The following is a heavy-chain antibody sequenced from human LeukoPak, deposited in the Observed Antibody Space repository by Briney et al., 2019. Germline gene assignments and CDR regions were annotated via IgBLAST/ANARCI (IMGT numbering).Heavy chain of an antibody. CDR2: IRSKAYGGTT. V-gene: IGHV3-49*04. J-gene: IGHJ4*02. CDR1: GFTFGDYA. Sequence: PGGSLRLSCTASGFTFGDYAMSWVRQAPGKGLEWVGFIRSKAYGGTTEYAASVKGRFTISRDDSKSIAYLQMNSLKTEDTAVYYCTREPSHYYDSSGYDYWGQGTLVTVSS. D-gene: IGHD3-22*01. CDR3: TREPSHYYDSSGYDY.